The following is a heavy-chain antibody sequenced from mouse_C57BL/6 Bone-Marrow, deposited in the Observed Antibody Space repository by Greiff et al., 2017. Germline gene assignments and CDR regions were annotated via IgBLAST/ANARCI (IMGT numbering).Heavy chain of an antibody. D-gene: IGHD2-3*01. V-gene: IGHV1-81*01. Sequence: VQWVESGAELARPGASVKLSCKASGYTFTSYGISWVKQRTGQGLEWIGEIYPRSGNTYYNEKFKGKATLTADKSSSTAYMELRSLTSEDSAVYFCARLIYDGYLYYAMDYWGQGTSVTVSS. CDR1: GYTFTSYG. CDR2: IYPRSGNT. J-gene: IGHJ4*01. CDR3: ARLIYDGYLYYAMDY.